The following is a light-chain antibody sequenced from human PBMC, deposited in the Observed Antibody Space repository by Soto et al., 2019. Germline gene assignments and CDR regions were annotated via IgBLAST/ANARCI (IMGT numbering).Light chain of an antibody. CDR2: GAS. Sequence: EIVLTQSPGTLSLSPGERATLSCRASQSIGNTLAWYQHKRGQAPRLLIYGASTRATGVPDRIIGSGSGTEFALTIGSLQPEDFAVYFCQQYDSWPLTFGQGTRLEIK. V-gene: IGKV3-15*01. CDR1: QSIGNT. J-gene: IGKJ5*01. CDR3: QQYDSWPLT.